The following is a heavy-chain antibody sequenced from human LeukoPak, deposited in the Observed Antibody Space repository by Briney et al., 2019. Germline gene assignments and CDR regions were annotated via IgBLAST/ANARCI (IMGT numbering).Heavy chain of an antibody. Sequence: GRSLRLSCAASGFTFSSYGMHWVRQAPGKGLEWVAVIWYDGSNKYYADSVKGRFTISRDNSKNTLYLQMNSLRAEDTAVYYCARDGLAGRWLDYCGQGTLVTVSS. V-gene: IGHV3-33*01. CDR1: GFTFSSYG. CDR2: IWYDGSNK. J-gene: IGHJ4*02. D-gene: IGHD5-24*01. CDR3: ARDGLAGRWLDY.